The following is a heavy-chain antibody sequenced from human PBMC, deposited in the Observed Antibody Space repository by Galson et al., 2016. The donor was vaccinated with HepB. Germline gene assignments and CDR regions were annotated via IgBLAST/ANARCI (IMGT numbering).Heavy chain of an antibody. D-gene: IGHD2-15*01. V-gene: IGHV4-61*01. CDR2: VFYTGSA. CDR3: ARYCSGAGYTGELDI. CDR1: GGSLSRGSYY. J-gene: IGHJ6*02. Sequence: SETLSLTCTVSGGSLSRGSYYWSWIRQPPGKGLEWIGYVFYTGSASYNPSLKSRVTISVDPSKNQLSLDLRSVTAADTAVYFCARYCSGAGYTGELDIWGQGTTVTV.